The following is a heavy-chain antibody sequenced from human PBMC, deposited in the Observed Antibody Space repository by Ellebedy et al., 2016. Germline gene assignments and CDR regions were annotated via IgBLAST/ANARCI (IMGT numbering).Heavy chain of an antibody. Sequence: GGSLRLSCAASGFTFSSHNMNWVRQAPGKGLEWVAHVSDSGSDRYYADSVKGRFTIYRDNANSSLFLQMNSLRDDDTAVYYCTRDSYANPRDEWGQGTQVTVSS. D-gene: IGHD2-8*01. CDR3: TRDSYANPRDE. V-gene: IGHV3-48*02. CDR2: VSDSGSDR. CDR1: GFTFSSHN. J-gene: IGHJ4*02.